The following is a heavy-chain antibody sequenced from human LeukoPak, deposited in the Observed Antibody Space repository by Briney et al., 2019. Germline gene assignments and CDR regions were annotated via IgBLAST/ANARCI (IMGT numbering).Heavy chain of an antibody. CDR2: IYYSGST. V-gene: IGHV4-59*12. CDR3: AREGSHGSGSYHSWFDP. CDR1: GGSISRYY. J-gene: IGHJ5*02. Sequence: SETLSLTCTVSGGSISRYYWSWIRRPPGKGLEWIGYIYYSGSTNYNPSLKSRVTISVDTSKNQFSLWLNSVTAADTAVYYCAREGSHGSGSYHSWFDPWGQGTLVTVSS. D-gene: IGHD3-10*01.